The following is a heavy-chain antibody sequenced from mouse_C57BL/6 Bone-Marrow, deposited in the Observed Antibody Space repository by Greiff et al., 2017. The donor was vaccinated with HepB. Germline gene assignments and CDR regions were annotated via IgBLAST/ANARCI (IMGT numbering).Heavy chain of an antibody. CDR3: ARSGYYYGSSRFDY. D-gene: IGHD1-1*01. J-gene: IGHJ2*01. CDR2: IYPGGGYT. V-gene: IGHV1-63*01. Sequence: VQGVESGAELVRPGTSVKMSCKASGYTFTNYWIGWAKQRPGHGLEWIGDIYPGGGYTNYNEKFKGKATLTADKSSSTAYMQFSSLTSEDSAIYYCARSGYYYGSSRFDYWGQGTTLTVSS. CDR1: GYTFTNYW.